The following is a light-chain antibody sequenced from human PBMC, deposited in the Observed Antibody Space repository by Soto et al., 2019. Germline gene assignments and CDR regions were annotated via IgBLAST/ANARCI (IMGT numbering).Light chain of an antibody. Sequence: DIVMTQSPLSLPVTPGEPASISCRSSQSLLYSNGYNYLDWYLQKPGQSPQLLIYLGSNRASGVPDRFSGSDSGTDLTLKISRVEAEDVGVYYCMQALQAHFTCGGGTKVEIK. J-gene: IGKJ4*01. CDR3: MQALQAHFT. V-gene: IGKV2-28*01. CDR1: QSLLYSNGYNY. CDR2: LGS.